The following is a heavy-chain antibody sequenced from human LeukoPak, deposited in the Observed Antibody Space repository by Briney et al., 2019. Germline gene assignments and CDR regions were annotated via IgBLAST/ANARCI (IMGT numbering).Heavy chain of an antibody. CDR1: GFTFNTYA. CDR3: TRARVVTVPGTADYYFYMDV. V-gene: IGHV3-21*01. D-gene: IGHD6-19*01. Sequence: PGGSLRLSCAASGFTFNTYAMNWVRQAPGKGLEWVSSMTTISTLMYYAASVKGRVTVSGDNAKSSFYLQVNSLRAEDTAVYYCTRARVVTVPGTADYYFYMDVWGRGTTVTVSS. CDR2: MTTISTLM. J-gene: IGHJ6*03.